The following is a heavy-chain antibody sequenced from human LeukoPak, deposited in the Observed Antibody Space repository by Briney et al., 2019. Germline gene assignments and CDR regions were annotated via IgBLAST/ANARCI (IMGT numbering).Heavy chain of an antibody. J-gene: IGHJ4*02. CDR3: GAGHPRVDY. V-gene: IGHV1-18*01. CDR1: GYTFTYYA. CDR2: TSTYNDGK. Sequence: ASVKVSCKGSGYTFTYYAITWVRQAPGQGLEWMGWTSTYNDGKNYAQSLQGRITMTTDTSTNTAYMELSSLRSDDTAVYYCGAGHPRVDYWGQGTLVTVSS.